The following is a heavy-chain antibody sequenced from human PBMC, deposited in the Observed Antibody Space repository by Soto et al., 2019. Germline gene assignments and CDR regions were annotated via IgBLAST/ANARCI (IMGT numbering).Heavy chain of an antibody. D-gene: IGHD3-22*01. CDR1: GYTFTSYG. V-gene: IGHV1-18*01. J-gene: IGHJ5*02. Sequence: GASVKVSCKASGYTFTSYGISWVRQAPGQGLEWMGWISAYNGNTNYAQKLQGRVTMTTDTSTSTAYMELRSLRSDDTAVYYCARDGLASGYYYGGWFDPWGQGTLVTAPQ. CDR2: ISAYNGNT. CDR3: ARDGLASGYYYGGWFDP.